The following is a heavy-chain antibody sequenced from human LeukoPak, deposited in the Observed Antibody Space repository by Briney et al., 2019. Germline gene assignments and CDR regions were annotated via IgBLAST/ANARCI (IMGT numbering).Heavy chain of an antibody. CDR2: ISGSGGST. D-gene: IGHD6-19*01. CDR1: GFTFSSYA. CDR3: ATDSSGWYMDRFDY. Sequence: GGSLRLSCAASGFTFSSYAMSWVRQAPGKGLEWVSAISGSGGSTYYADSVKGRFTISRDNSKNTLNLQMNSLRAEDTAVYYCATDSSGWYMDRFDYWGQGTLVTVSS. V-gene: IGHV3-23*01. J-gene: IGHJ4*02.